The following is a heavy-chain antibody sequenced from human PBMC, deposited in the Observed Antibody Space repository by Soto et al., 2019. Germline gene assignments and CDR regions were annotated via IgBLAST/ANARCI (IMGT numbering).Heavy chain of an antibody. CDR1: GFTFSSYA. Sequence: QVQLVESGGGVVQPGRSLRLSCAASGFTFSSYAMHWVRQAPGKGLEWVAVISYDGSNKYYADSVKGRFTISRDNSKNTPYLQMNSLRAEDTAVYSCARPLWRIVYNWVSFDLWGRGTLVTVSS. D-gene: IGHD1-1*01. CDR2: ISYDGSNK. V-gene: IGHV3-30-3*01. CDR3: ARPLWRIVYNWVSFDL. J-gene: IGHJ2*01.